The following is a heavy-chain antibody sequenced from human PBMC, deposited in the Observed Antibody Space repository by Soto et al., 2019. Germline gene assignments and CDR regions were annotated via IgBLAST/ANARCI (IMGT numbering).Heavy chain of an antibody. V-gene: IGHV3-11*06. Sequence: PGGSLRLSCAASGFTFSDYYMSWIRQAPGKGLEWVSYISSSSSYTNYADSVKGRFTISRDNAKNSLYLQMNSLRAEDTAVYYCARVLHCSGGSCYSGWFDTWGQGTLVTVSS. CDR3: ARVLHCSGGSCYSGWFDT. CDR1: GFTFSDYY. J-gene: IGHJ5*02. D-gene: IGHD2-15*01. CDR2: ISSSSSYT.